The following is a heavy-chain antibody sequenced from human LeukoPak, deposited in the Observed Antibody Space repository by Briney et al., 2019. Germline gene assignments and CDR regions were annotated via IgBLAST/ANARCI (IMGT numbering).Heavy chain of an antibody. CDR2: ISSSSSYI. V-gene: IGHV3-21*01. J-gene: IGHJ4*02. CDR3: ARGYCSGGSCYRADY. D-gene: IGHD2-15*01. CDR1: GFTFSSYS. Sequence: GGSLSLSCAASGFTFSSYSMNWVRQAPGKGLEWVSSISSSSSYIYYADSVKGRFTISRDNAKNSLYLQMNSLRAEDTAVYYCARGYCSGGSCYRADYWGQGTLVTVSS.